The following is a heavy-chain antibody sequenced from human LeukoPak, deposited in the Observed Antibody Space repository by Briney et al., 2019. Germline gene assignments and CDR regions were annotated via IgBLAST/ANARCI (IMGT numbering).Heavy chain of an antibody. CDR1: GYPFTTYE. CDR2: VHPNSGNT. Sequence: GASVTVSFKTSGYPFTTYEINWVRQAAGQGLEWMGWVHPNSGNTAYAQKFQGRVTMTRNTSISTAYMELSSLRSDDTAVYFCARGPRNDPWGQGTLVTVSS. J-gene: IGHJ5*02. V-gene: IGHV1-8*01. D-gene: IGHD1-14*01. CDR3: ARGPRNDP.